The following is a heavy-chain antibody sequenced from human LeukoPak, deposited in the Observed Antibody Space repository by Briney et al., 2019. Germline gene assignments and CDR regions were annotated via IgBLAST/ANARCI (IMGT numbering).Heavy chain of an antibody. D-gene: IGHD6-13*01. CDR2: IYYSGTIP. CDR3: AKGPEGSGSSSPYFDY. CDR1: GFTFCNYA. J-gene: IGHJ4*02. V-gene: IGHV3-23*05. Sequence: GGSLRLSSAASGFTFCNYAMSWVRQAPGKGLEWGSGIYYSGTIPYYADSVKGRFSVSRDNSKDTLYLQMDSLRVEDTAVYFCAKGPEGSGSSSPYFDYWGQGTLVTVSS.